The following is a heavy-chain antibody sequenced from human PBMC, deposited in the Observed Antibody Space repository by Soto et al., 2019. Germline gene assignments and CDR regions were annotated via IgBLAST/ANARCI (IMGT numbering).Heavy chain of an antibody. CDR2: ISSSSSYI. J-gene: IGHJ3*02. Sequence: WGSLRLSCAASGFTFSSYSMNWVRQAPGKGLEWVSSISSSSSYIYYADSVKGRFTISRDNAKNSLYLQMNSLRAEDTAVYYCARSGEVVVAATGDAFDIWGQGTMVTVSS. CDR1: GFTFSSYS. D-gene: IGHD2-15*01. CDR3: ARSGEVVVAATGDAFDI. V-gene: IGHV3-21*01.